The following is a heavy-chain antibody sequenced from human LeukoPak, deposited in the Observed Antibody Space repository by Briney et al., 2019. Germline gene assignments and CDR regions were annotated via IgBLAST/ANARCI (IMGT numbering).Heavy chain of an antibody. J-gene: IGHJ4*02. V-gene: IGHV3-23*01. CDR2: TTGSGAGT. CDR1: GFTFSNYA. CDR3: VRVGGYNWNDVGYFDY. Sequence: PGGSLRLSCAASGFTFSNYAMSWVRQAPGKGLQWVSATTGSGAGTFHADSVEGRFAISRDNSKNTLYLQMNSLKVDDTAVYYCVRVGGYNWNDVGYFDYWGQGTLVSVSS. D-gene: IGHD1-1*01.